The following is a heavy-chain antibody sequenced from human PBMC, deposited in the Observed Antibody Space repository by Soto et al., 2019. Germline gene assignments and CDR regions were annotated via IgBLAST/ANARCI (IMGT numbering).Heavy chain of an antibody. V-gene: IGHV4-30-4*01. CDR1: GGSISSGDYY. D-gene: IGHD3-9*01. Sequence: SETLSLTCTVSGGSISSGDYYWGWIRQPPGKGLEWIGYIYYSGSTYYNPSLKSRVTISVDTSKNQFSLKLSSVTAADTAVYYCARHSPDFDWLSQFDYWGQGTLVTVSS. CDR3: ARHSPDFDWLSQFDY. CDR2: IYYSGST. J-gene: IGHJ4*02.